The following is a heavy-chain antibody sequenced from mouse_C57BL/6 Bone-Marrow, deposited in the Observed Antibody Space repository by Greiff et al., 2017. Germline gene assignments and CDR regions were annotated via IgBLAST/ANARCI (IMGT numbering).Heavy chain of an antibody. Sequence: EVKLVESGGGLVQPGGSLKLSCAASGFTFSDYYMHWVRQTPEKRLEWVAYISNGGGSTYYPDTVKGRFTISRDNAKNTLYLQMSRLKSEDTAMYYCAREEDYDGGFAYWGQGTLVTVSA. CDR2: ISNGGGST. V-gene: IGHV5-12*01. CDR1: GFTFSDYY. D-gene: IGHD2-4*01. J-gene: IGHJ3*01. CDR3: AREEDYDGGFAY.